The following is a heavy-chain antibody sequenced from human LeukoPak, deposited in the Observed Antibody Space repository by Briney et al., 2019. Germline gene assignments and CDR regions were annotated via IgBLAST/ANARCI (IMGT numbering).Heavy chain of an antibody. CDR3: ARINYDFWSGPGYYFDY. V-gene: IGHV4-34*01. CDR2: INHSGST. CDR1: GGSFSGYY. D-gene: IGHD3-3*01. Sequence: SETLSLTCAVYGGSFSGYYWSWIRRPPGKGLEWIGEINHSGSTNYNPSLKSRVTISVDTSKNQFSLKLSSVTAADTAVYYCARINYDFWSGPGYYFDYWGQGTLVTVSS. J-gene: IGHJ4*02.